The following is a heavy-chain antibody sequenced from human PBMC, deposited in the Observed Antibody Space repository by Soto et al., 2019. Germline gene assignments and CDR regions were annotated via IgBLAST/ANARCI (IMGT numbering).Heavy chain of an antibody. V-gene: IGHV4-39*01. D-gene: IGHD3-3*01. CDR2: IYYSGST. CDR1: DGSISSSSYY. J-gene: IGHJ5*02. Sequence: QLQLQESGPGLVKPSETLSLTCTVSDGSISSSSYYWGWIRQPPGKGLERIGSIYYSGSTYYNPALKSRVPISVDTPKTQCSLQLSSVTAADTAVYYCARYGPYYDFWGGYYPFGWFDPWGQGTLVTVSS. CDR3: ARYGPYYDFWGGYYPFGWFDP.